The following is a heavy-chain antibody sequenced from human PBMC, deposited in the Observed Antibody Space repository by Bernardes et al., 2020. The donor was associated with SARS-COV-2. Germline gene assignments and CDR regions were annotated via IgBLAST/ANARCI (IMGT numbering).Heavy chain of an antibody. V-gene: IGHV1-18*04. CDR1: GYTFTSYG. D-gene: IGHD2-2*01. Sequence: ASVKVSCKASGYTFTSYGISWVRQAPGQGLEWMGWISAYNGNTNYAQKLQGRVTMTTDTSTSTAYMELRSLRSDDTAVYYCARAFHIVVVPAATRNYYYYGMDVWGQGTTVTVSS. J-gene: IGHJ6*02. CDR2: ISAYNGNT. CDR3: ARAFHIVVVPAATRNYYYYGMDV.